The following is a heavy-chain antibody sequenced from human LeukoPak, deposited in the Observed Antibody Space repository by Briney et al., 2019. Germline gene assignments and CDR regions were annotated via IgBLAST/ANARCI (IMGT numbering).Heavy chain of an antibody. V-gene: IGHV4-59*11. J-gene: IGHJ3*02. CDR1: GVSISSHY. D-gene: IGHD1-26*01. CDR3: ARIRSGSYFDAFDI. Sequence: SETLSLTCTVSGVSISSHYWSWLRQPPGKGLEWVGYIYYSGSTNYNPSLKSRVTISVDTSKNQFSLKLSSVTAADTAVYYCARIRSGSYFDAFDIWGQGTMVTVSS. CDR2: IYYSGST.